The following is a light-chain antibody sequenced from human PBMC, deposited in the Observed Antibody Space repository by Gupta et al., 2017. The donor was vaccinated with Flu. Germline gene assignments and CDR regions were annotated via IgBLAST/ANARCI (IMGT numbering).Light chain of an antibody. V-gene: IGKV3-20*01. J-gene: IGKJ2*01. CDR2: GAS. CDR3: QQYGSAAKA. CDR1: QSVSSSY. Sequence: GTLSLSPGERATLSCRASQSVSSSYLAWYQQKPGQAPRLLIYGASSRATGIPDRFSGSGSGIDFTLTISRLEPEDFAVDYCQQYGSAAKACGQGTKLEIK.